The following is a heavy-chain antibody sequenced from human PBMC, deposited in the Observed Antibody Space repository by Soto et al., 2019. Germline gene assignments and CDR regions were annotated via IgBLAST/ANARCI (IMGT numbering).Heavy chain of an antibody. J-gene: IGHJ4*02. V-gene: IGHV3-23*01. D-gene: IGHD3-10*01. CDR3: AKGGGGSGSQPPGFDF. Sequence: EVQLLESGGGLVQPGGSLRLSCAASGFTFNNYAMTWVRQAPGKGLEWVSAISGGGDTTSYADSVKGRFTVSRDGSKNTVYLQMSSLRAENTALYNCAKGGGGSGSQPPGFDFWGQGTLFPVPS. CDR2: ISGGGDTT. CDR1: GFTFNNYA.